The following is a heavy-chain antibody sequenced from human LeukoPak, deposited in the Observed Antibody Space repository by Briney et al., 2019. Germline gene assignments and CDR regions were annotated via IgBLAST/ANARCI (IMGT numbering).Heavy chain of an antibody. CDR3: ARDRLPPTSIAAAGPDNWFDP. CDR2: ISAYNGNT. V-gene: IGHV1-18*01. Sequence: ASVKVSFKASGYTFTSYGISWVRQAPGQGLEWMGWISAYNGNTNYAQKLQGRVTMTTDTSTSTAYMELRSLRSDDTAVYYCARDRLPPTSIAAAGPDNWFDPWGQGTLVTVSS. D-gene: IGHD6-13*01. CDR1: GYTFTSYG. J-gene: IGHJ5*02.